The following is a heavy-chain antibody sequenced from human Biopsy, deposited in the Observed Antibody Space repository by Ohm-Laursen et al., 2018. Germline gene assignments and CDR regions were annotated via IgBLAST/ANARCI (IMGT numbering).Heavy chain of an antibody. CDR2: IIPFFGTS. CDR3: AAGTRYSSGWYNAVDF. J-gene: IGHJ3*01. V-gene: IGHV1-69*06. CDR1: GGPFNNHA. Sequence: SVKVSCKASGGPFNNHAFNWVRQAPGQGLEWMGGIIPFFGTSDYAQTFQGRVTITADKSTSTSYMELTRLRSEDSAVYYCAAGTRYSSGWYNAVDFWGQGTMVTVSS. D-gene: IGHD6-19*01.